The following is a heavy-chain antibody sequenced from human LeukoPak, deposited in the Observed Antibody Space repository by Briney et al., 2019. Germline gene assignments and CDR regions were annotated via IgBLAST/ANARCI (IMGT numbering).Heavy chain of an antibody. D-gene: IGHD1-26*01. Sequence: SETLSLTCTVSGGSVSSGSYYWSWIRQPPGKGLEWIGYIYYSGSTNYNPSLKSRVTISVDTSNNQFSLKLSSVTAADTAVYYCARVRRYSGRSDVFDIWGQGTMVTVSS. J-gene: IGHJ3*02. CDR3: ARVRRYSGRSDVFDI. CDR2: IYYSGST. V-gene: IGHV4-61*01. CDR1: GGSVSSGSYY.